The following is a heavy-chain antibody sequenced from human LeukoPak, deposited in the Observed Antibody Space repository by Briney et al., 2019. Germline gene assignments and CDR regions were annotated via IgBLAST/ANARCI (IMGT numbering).Heavy chain of an antibody. Sequence: ASVKVSCKASGYTFTGYYMHWVRQAPGQGLEWMGWINPNSGGTNYAQKFQGRVTMTRDTSISTAYMELSRLRSDDTAVYYCARDARAVVVITNYYYYMDVWGKGTTVTVSS. CDR3: ARDARAVVVITNYYYYMDV. J-gene: IGHJ6*03. CDR2: INPNSGGT. CDR1: GYTFTGYY. V-gene: IGHV1-2*02. D-gene: IGHD3-22*01.